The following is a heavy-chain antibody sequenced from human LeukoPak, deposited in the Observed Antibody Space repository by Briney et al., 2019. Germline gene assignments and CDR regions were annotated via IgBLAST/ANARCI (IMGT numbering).Heavy chain of an antibody. CDR2: ISGSSRTT. J-gene: IGHJ4*02. D-gene: IGHD3-10*01. Sequence: GGSLRLSCAASGFTFSNYDMTWVRQAPGKGLEWVSSISGSSRTTYYADSVKGRFTISRDNSKNTLYLQMNSLRAEDTAVYYCARVTYGSGTYGAFDYWGQGTLVTVSS. V-gene: IGHV3-23*01. CDR3: ARVTYGSGTYGAFDY. CDR1: GFTFSNYD.